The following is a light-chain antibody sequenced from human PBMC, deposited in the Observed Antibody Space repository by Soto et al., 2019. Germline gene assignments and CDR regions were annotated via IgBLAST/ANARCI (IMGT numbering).Light chain of an antibody. V-gene: IGLV1-44*01. CDR2: SND. CDR1: TSNIGSNT. Sequence: QSVLTQPPSASGTPGQSVTISCSGSTSNIGSNTVNWYQQLPGTAPKLLVYSNDQRPSGVPDRFSASKSGTSAFLAISGLQSEDEADYGRAVWDDSLNAWVFGGGTQLPVL. J-gene: IGLJ3*02. CDR3: AVWDDSLNAWV.